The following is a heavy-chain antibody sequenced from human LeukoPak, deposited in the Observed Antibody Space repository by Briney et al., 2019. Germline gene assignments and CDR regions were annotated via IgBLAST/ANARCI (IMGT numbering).Heavy chain of an antibody. J-gene: IGHJ6*02. D-gene: IGHD4-23*01. CDR2: SKRAIDGGTT. CDR3: IVDYDGSDGGWHYGMDV. Sequence: KAGGSLRLSCAASGFSFSGAWMNWVRQAPGKGLEWVGRSKRAIDGGTTDYAAPVKGRFTISRDDSKKTFYLQMNSLRSEDTAVYYCIVDYDGSDGGWHYGMDVWGQGTTVTVSS. CDR1: GFSFSGAW. V-gene: IGHV3-15*07.